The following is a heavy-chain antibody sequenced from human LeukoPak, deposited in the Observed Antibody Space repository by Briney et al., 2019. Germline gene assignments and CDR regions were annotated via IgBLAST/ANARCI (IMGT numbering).Heavy chain of an antibody. J-gene: IGHJ4*02. D-gene: IGHD3-10*01. Sequence: PSETLSLTCTVSGDSISSSSYYWGWIRQPPGKGLEWIGSMYYSGSTYYNPSLKSRVTISVDTSKNHFSLKLSSVTAADTAVYYSARHRMAVLDYWGQGTLVTVSS. CDR3: ARHRMAVLDY. CDR1: GDSISSSSYY. CDR2: MYYSGST. V-gene: IGHV4-39*01.